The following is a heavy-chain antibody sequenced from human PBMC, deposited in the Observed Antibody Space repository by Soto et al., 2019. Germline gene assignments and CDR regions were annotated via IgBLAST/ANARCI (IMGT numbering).Heavy chain of an antibody. CDR2: IYYSGST. J-gene: IGHJ4*02. V-gene: IGHV4-30-4*01. CDR3: ARAAYTVTHFDY. CDR1: GGSISSGDYY. D-gene: IGHD4-17*01. Sequence: SETLSLTCTVSGGSISSGDYYWSWIRQPPGKGLEWIGYIYYSGSTYYNPSLKSRVTISVDTSKNQFSLKLSSVTAADTAVYNCARAAYTVTHFDYWGQGTLVTVSS.